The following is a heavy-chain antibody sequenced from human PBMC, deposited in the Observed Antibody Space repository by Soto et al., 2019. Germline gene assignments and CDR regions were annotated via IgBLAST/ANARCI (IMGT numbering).Heavy chain of an antibody. J-gene: IGHJ5*02. D-gene: IGHD4-4*01. V-gene: IGHV4-59*08. CDR2: IYYSGST. CDR1: GGSISSYY. CDR3: ARHPSNFWFDP. Sequence: SETLSLTCSVSGGSISSYYWSWIRQPPGKGLEWIGYIYYSGSTYYNPSLKSRVTVSVDTSKNQFSLKLSSVTAADTAVYYCARHPSNFWFDPWGQGTLVTVSS.